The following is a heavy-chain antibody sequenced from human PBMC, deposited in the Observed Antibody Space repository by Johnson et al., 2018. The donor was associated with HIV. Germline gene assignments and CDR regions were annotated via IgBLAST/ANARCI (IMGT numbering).Heavy chain of an antibody. Sequence: VQLVESGGGLVQPGGSLRLSCAASGFTVSSNYMSWVRQAPGKGLEWVSVIYSGGSIYYADSLKGRFTISRDNSKNTLYLQMNSLRAEDTAVYYCARAEGDYYDSGGWGPDAFDIWGQGTMVTVSS. CDR1: GFTVSSNY. J-gene: IGHJ3*02. CDR2: IYSGGSI. CDR3: ARAEGDYYDSGGWGPDAFDI. V-gene: IGHV3-66*01. D-gene: IGHD3-22*01.